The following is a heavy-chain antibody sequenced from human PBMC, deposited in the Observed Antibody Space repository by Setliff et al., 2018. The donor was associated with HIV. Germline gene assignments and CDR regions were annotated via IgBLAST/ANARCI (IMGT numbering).Heavy chain of an antibody. D-gene: IGHD2-15*01. CDR2: IWYDGSNK. V-gene: IGHV3-33*08. CDR1: GFIFRNYN. CDR3: ARGPDCSGGSCYLGFDY. J-gene: IGHJ4*02. Sequence: GGSLRLSCAASGFIFRNYNMNWVRQAPGKGLEWLAVIWYDGSNKYYTDSVQGRITISRDNSENMLYLRMNSLRAEDTAVYFCARGPDCSGGSCYLGFDYWGQGTLVTVSS.